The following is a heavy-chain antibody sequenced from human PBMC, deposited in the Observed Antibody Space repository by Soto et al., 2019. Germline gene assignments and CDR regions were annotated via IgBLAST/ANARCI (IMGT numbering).Heavy chain of an antibody. CDR3: ARGRYCLTGRCFPNWFDS. Sequence: SETLSLTCSVSGDSISTVDYFWAWIRQPPGQALEYIGYIYKSTTTYYNPSFESRVAVSLDTSKSQFSLTVTSVTAADTAVYFCARGRYCLTGRCFPNWFDSWGQGTLVTVSS. D-gene: IGHD2-15*01. V-gene: IGHV4-30-4*01. CDR1: GDSISTVDYF. J-gene: IGHJ5*01. CDR2: IYKSTTT.